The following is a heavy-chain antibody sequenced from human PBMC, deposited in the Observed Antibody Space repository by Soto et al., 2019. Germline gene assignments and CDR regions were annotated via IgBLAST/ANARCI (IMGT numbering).Heavy chain of an antibody. V-gene: IGHV1-46*01. CDR1: GYTFTSYY. CDR2: INPSGGST. CDR3: ARGSPPGVVIDY. Sequence: PGGSLRLSCAASGYTFTSYYMHWVRQAPGQGLEWMGIINPSGGSTSYAQKFQGRVTMTRDTSTSTVYMELSSLRSEDTAVYYCARGSPPGVVIDYWGQGTLVTVSS. J-gene: IGHJ4*02. D-gene: IGHD3-3*01.